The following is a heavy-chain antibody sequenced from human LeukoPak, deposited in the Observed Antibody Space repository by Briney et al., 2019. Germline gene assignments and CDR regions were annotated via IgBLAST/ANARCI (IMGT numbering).Heavy chain of an antibody. CDR2: INHSGST. V-gene: IGHV4-34*01. CDR3: ARPPSMVRAVGHWFDP. Sequence: SETLSLTCAVYGGSFSGYYWSWIRQPPGKGLEWIGEINHSGSTNYNPFLKSRVTISVDTSKNQFSLKLSSVTAADTAVYYCARPPSMVRAVGHWFDPWGQGTLVTVSS. D-gene: IGHD3-10*01. CDR1: GGSFSGYY. J-gene: IGHJ5*02.